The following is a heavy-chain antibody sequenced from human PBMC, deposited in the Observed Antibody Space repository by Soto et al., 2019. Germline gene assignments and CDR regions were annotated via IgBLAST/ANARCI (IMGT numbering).Heavy chain of an antibody. Sequence: ASVKVSCKASGYTFTSYAMHWVRQAPGQRLEWMGWINAGNGNTKYSQKFQGRVTITRDTSASTAYMELSSLRSEDTAVYYFARGYADFWSGSWGYYFDYWGQGTLVTVSS. CDR1: GYTFTSYA. J-gene: IGHJ4*02. D-gene: IGHD3-3*01. CDR2: INAGNGNT. CDR3: ARGYADFWSGSWGYYFDY. V-gene: IGHV1-3*01.